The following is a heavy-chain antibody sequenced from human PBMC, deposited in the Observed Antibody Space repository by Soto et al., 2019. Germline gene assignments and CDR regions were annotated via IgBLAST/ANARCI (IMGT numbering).Heavy chain of an antibody. CDR1: GYPFTHYG. D-gene: IGHD5-12*01. CDR2: ISPFNGNT. V-gene: IGHV1-18*01. Sequence: ASVKVSCKSSGYPFTHYGITWVRQAPGQGLEWMGWISPFNGNTNYGQTLQGRVTLTTDTSTSTAYMELRSLRSDDTAVYYCAILLLRDGYNSHYWGQGTLVTVSS. CDR3: AILLLRDGYNSHY. J-gene: IGHJ4*02.